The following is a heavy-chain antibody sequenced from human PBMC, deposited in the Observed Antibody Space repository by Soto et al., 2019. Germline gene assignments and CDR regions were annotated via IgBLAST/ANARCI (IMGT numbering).Heavy chain of an antibody. D-gene: IGHD2-2*01. CDR3: AKDHFVVVVPAAIVYYDMDV. CDR1: GFTFSSYA. Sequence: EVQLLESGGGLVQPGGSLRLSCAASGFTFSSYAMSWVRQAPGKGLEWVSAISGSGSSTYYADSVKGRFTISRDNSKNTLYLQMNSLRAEDTAVYYCAKDHFVVVVPAAIVYYDMDVWGQGTTVTVSS. J-gene: IGHJ6*02. V-gene: IGHV3-23*01. CDR2: ISGSGSST.